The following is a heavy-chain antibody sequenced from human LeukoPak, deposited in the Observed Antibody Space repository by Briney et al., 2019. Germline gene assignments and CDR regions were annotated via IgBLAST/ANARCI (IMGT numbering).Heavy chain of an antibody. D-gene: IGHD2-2*01. CDR3: AKIGPWCSSTSCYYADY. Sequence: GGSLRLSCAASGFTFSSYAMSWVRQAPGKGLEWVSAISGSGGSTYYADSVKGRFTISRDNSKNTLYLQMNSLRAEDTAVYYCAKIGPWCSSTSCYYADYWGQGTLVTVSS. J-gene: IGHJ4*02. V-gene: IGHV3-23*01. CDR1: GFTFSSYA. CDR2: ISGSGGST.